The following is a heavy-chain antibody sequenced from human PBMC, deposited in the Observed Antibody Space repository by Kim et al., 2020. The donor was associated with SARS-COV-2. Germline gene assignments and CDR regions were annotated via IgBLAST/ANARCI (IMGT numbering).Heavy chain of an antibody. D-gene: IGHD2-2*01. V-gene: IGHV1-8*01. CDR3: ARGIRYLLLFNYYYYMAV. Sequence: ASVKVSCKASGYTFTSYDINWVRQATGQGLEWMGWMNPNSGNTGYAQKFQGRVTMTRNTSISTAYMELSSLRSEDTAVYYCARGIRYLLLFNYYYYMAVWGKGTTVTISS. CDR2: MNPNSGNT. J-gene: IGHJ6*03. CDR1: GYTFTSYD.